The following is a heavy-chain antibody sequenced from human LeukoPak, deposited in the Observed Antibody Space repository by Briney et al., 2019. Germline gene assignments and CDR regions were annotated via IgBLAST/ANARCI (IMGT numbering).Heavy chain of an antibody. J-gene: IGHJ6*03. Sequence: GGSLRLSCAASQFTFNRYRMRWVRQAPGKGLDWVANIKEDGSEKYCVDSLKGRFSISRDNAKNSLFLQMNSLRAEDTAVYYCARVLRYCSGGNCYSGGLGYMDVWGKGTTVTISS. CDR2: IKEDGSEK. CDR1: QFTFNRYR. D-gene: IGHD2-15*01. CDR3: ARVLRYCSGGNCYSGGLGYMDV. V-gene: IGHV3-7*03.